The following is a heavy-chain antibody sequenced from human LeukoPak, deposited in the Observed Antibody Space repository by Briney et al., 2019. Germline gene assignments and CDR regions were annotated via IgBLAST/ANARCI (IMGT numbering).Heavy chain of an antibody. CDR1: GFTFSSYG. D-gene: IGHD3-22*01. Sequence: GGSLRLSCTASGFTFSSYGMHWVRQAPGKGLEWVTVISYDGSSKYYADSVKGRFTISRDNSKSTLYLQMNSLRAEDTAVYYCARYSSGDSSGYYLFDYWGQGTLVTVSS. V-gene: IGHV3-30*03. J-gene: IGHJ4*02. CDR3: ARYSSGDSSGYYLFDY. CDR2: ISYDGSSK.